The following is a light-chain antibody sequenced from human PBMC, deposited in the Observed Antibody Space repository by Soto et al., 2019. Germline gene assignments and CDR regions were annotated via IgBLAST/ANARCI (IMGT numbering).Light chain of an antibody. Sequence: ENVLTQSPGTLSLSPGERATLSCRAGQSISSSYVAWYQQKPGQAPRLLIHGTSNRATGVPDRFSGSGSGTDFTLTISRLEPEDFAAYYCQQYDSSPLTFGQGTKV. CDR3: QQYDSSPLT. CDR1: QSISSSY. CDR2: GTS. V-gene: IGKV3-20*01. J-gene: IGKJ1*01.